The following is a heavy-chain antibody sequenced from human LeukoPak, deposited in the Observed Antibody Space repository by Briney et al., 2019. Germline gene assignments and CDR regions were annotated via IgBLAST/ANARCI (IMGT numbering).Heavy chain of an antibody. CDR1: GFTFSNAW. J-gene: IGHJ6*04. CDR3: STVAAGMTAAV. CDR2: IKSKSDGETT. V-gene: IGHV3-15*01. D-gene: IGHD6-13*01. Sequence: GGSLRLSCAASGFTFSNAWMSWVRQAPGKGLEWVGRIKSKSDGETTDYAAPVKGRFIISRDDSINTLYLQTNSLKAEDAAVYYCSTVAAGMTAAVWGKGTTVTVSS.